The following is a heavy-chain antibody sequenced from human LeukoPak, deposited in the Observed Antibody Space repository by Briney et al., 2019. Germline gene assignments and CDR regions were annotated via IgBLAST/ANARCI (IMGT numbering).Heavy chain of an antibody. CDR3: ARDARSRDGYNLLDH. D-gene: IGHD5-24*01. J-gene: IGHJ4*02. Sequence: SETLSLTCAVYGGSFSGYYWSWIRQPPGKGLEWIGEINHSGSTNYNPSLKSRVTISVDTSKNQFSLKLSSVTAADTAVYYCARDARSRDGYNLLDHWGQGTLVTVSS. CDR1: GGSFSGYY. V-gene: IGHV4-34*01. CDR2: INHSGST.